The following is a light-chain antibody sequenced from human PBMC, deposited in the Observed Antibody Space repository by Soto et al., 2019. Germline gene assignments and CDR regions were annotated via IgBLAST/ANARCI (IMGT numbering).Light chain of an antibody. CDR3: QSYDSSLSGWL. J-gene: IGLJ3*02. CDR1: SSNIGAGYN. V-gene: IGLV1-40*01. CDR2: GDS. Sequence: QSVLTQPPSVSGAQGQRVTISCTGSSSNIGAGYNIHWYQQVPGTALKLLIYGDSNRPSGVPDRFSGSKSGTSASLAITGLQAEDEADYYCQSYDSSLSGWLFGGGTKLTVL.